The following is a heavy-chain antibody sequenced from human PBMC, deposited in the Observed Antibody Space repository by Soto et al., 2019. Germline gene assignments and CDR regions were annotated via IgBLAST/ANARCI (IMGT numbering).Heavy chain of an antibody. J-gene: IGHJ3*02. Sequence: ASVKVSCKASGYTFTSYAMHWVRQAPGQRLEWMGWINAGNGNTKYSQKFQGRVTITRDTSASTAYMELSSLRSEDTAVYYCAREWTYYYDSSGSQNAFDIWGQGTMVTVSS. V-gene: IGHV1-3*01. CDR1: GYTFTSYA. CDR2: INAGNGNT. CDR3: AREWTYYYDSSGSQNAFDI. D-gene: IGHD3-22*01.